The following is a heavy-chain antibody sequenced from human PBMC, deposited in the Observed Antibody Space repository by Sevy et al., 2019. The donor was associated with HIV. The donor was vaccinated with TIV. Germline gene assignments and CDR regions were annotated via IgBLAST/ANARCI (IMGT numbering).Heavy chain of an antibody. V-gene: IGHV3-33*06. J-gene: IGHJ4*02. CDR2: VWYDGRKK. D-gene: IGHD1-1*01. CDR3: LKAGGGGSPWSPYFDF. CDR1: GFAFSTYG. Sequence: GGSLRLSCVASGFAFSTYGIHWVRQAPGKGLEWLTIVWYDGRKKYYASSVKGRFVVSRDNSKNSVSLRMDGLRVEDTATYYCLKAGGGGSPWSPYFDFWGQGTLVTVSS.